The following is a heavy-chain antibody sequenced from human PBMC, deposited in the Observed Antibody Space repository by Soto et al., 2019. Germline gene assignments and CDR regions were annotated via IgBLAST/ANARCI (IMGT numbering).Heavy chain of an antibody. CDR2: VHYSGST. CDR1: GGSISSNIYY. D-gene: IGHD3-10*01. J-gene: IGHJ4*02. CDR3: ARAPRGNYGYPSYFDY. V-gene: IGHV4-39*07. Sequence: SETLSLTCSVSGGSISSNIYYWGWIRQPSGKGLEWIATVHYSGSTYYTPSLKSRVTISVDTSKNQFSLKLSSVTAADTAVYYCARAPRGNYGYPSYFDYWGQGTLVT.